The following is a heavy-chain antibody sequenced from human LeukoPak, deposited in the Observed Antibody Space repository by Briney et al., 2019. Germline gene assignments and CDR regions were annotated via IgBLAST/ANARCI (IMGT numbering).Heavy chain of an antibody. D-gene: IGHD3-10*01. CDR2: ISGSGGST. CDR1: GFTFSSYA. Sequence: PGGSLRLSCAASGFTFSSYAMSWVRQAPGKGLEWVSAISGSGGSTYYADSVKGRFTISRDNSKNTLYLQMNSLRAEDTAVYYCATRDPLYGSGSYWAKYYYYGMDVWGQGTTVTVSS. J-gene: IGHJ6*02. CDR3: ATRDPLYGSGSYWAKYYYYGMDV. V-gene: IGHV3-23*01.